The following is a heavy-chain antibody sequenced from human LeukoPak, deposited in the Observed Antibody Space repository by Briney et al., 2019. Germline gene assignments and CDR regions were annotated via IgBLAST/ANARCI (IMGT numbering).Heavy chain of an antibody. CDR2: TYYRSKWYY. J-gene: IGHJ6*02. V-gene: IGHV6-1*01. Sequence: SQTLSLTCAISGDSVSSISVAWNWIRQSPSRGLEWMGRTYYRSKWYYEYAVSVKSRINISPDTSKNQFSLQLTSVTPEDTAVYYCSLARSEYHYGMDVWGQGTTVTVSS. CDR1: GDSVSSISVA. CDR3: SLARSEYHYGMDV.